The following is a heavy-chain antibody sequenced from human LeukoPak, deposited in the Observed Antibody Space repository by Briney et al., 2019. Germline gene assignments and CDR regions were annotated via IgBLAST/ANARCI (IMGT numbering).Heavy chain of an antibody. CDR2: ISSGSSYI. D-gene: IGHD3-22*01. CDR3: ARPYYYDSSGYYLY. CDR1: GFTFSSYS. J-gene: IGHJ4*02. Sequence: GGSLRLSCAASGFTFSSYSMNWVRQAPGKGLEWVSSISSGSSYIYYADSVKGRFTISRDNAKNSLYLQMNSLRAEDTAVYYCARPYYYDSSGYYLYWGQGTLVTVSS. V-gene: IGHV3-21*01.